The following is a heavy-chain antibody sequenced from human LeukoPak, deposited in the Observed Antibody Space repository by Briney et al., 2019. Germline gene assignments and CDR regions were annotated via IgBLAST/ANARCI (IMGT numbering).Heavy chain of an antibody. CDR3: AKNSSGGYSDY. CDR2: ISTYNGYS. D-gene: IGHD6-19*01. Sequence: ASVKVSCKTSGYTFTSSGITWVRQAPGQGLEWMGWISTYNGYSKYAQNLQGRVTMTADTSTTTAYMELSSLRSDDTAVYYCAKNSSGGYSDYWGQGTLVTVSS. J-gene: IGHJ4*02. V-gene: IGHV1-18*01. CDR1: GYTFTSSG.